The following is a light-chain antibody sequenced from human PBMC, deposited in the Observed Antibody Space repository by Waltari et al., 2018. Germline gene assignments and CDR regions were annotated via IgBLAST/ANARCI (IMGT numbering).Light chain of an antibody. CDR2: DVS. J-gene: IGLJ2*01. V-gene: IGLV2-11*01. Sequence: QYALTQPRSVSGSPGQSVTISCTGTNNDVGGYNYVSWYQQHPGKAPKLMIYDVSNRPSGVPDRFSGSKSGNTASLTISGLQADDEADYYCCSYAGSYPLVFGGGTKLTVL. CDR1: NNDVGGYNY. CDR3: CSYAGSYPLV.